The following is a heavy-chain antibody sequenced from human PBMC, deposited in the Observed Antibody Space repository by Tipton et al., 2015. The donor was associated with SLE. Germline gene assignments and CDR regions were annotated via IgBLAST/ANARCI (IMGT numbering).Heavy chain of an antibody. Sequence: TLSLTCAVYGGSFSSYYWGWIRQPPGKGLEWIGEINHSGSTYYNPSLKSRVTISVDTSKNQFSLKLSSVTAADTAVYYCARDPWSDAFDIWGQGTMVTVSS. CDR2: INHSGST. J-gene: IGHJ3*02. CDR1: GGSFSSYY. V-gene: IGHV4-34*01. D-gene: IGHD2-15*01. CDR3: ARDPWSDAFDI.